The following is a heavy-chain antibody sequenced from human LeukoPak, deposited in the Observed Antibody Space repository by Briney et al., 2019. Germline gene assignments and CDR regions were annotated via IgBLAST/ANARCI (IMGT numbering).Heavy chain of an antibody. D-gene: IGHD6-6*01. CDR3: ARDRIAAQTYYFDY. J-gene: IGHJ4*02. Sequence: GGSLRLSCAASGFTFSSYAMLWVRQAPGKGLEWVAVISYDGSNKYYADSVKGRFTISRDNSKNTLYLQMNSLRAEDTAVYYCARDRIAAQTYYFDYWGQGTLVTVSS. CDR2: ISYDGSNK. V-gene: IGHV3-30-3*01. CDR1: GFTFSSYA.